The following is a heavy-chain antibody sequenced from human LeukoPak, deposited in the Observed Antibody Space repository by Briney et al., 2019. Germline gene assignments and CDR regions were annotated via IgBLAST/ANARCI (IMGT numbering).Heavy chain of an antibody. V-gene: IGHV3-7*01. D-gene: IGHD3-16*02. CDR3: VRRYMATSAEDFDY. Sequence: GGSLRLSCTASGFSFSDYWMSWVRQTPRRGLEWVAHVNLDGSKKYYVDSVRGRFTISRDNAKNSLYLQMNILRAEDTAVYYCVRRYMATSAEDFDYWGQGTLVAVSS. J-gene: IGHJ4*02. CDR2: VNLDGSKK. CDR1: GFSFSDYW.